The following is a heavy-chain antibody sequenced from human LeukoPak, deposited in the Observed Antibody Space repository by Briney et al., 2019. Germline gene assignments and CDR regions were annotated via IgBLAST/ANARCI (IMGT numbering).Heavy chain of an antibody. V-gene: IGHV3-74*01. J-gene: IGHJ4*02. CDR1: GFTFTTYW. CDR2: INGDGSNS. Sequence: GESLKISCVASGFTFTTYWMHWVRQAPGKGLVWVSRINGDGSNSNYADSVKGRFTISRDNARNTLYLQMNGLRAEDTAVYYCARTSPTSHFDFWGQGTPVTVSS. CDR3: ARTSPTSHFDF. D-gene: IGHD3-16*01.